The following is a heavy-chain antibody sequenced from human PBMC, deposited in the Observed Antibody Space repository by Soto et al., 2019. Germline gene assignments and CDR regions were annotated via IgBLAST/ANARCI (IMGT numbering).Heavy chain of an antibody. D-gene: IGHD4-17*01. CDR1: GYTFTKYA. Sequence: QVQPVQSGAEVKKPGASVKLSCKASGYTFTKYAMHWVRQAPGQRLEWMGWIDGGNGNTKYSQKFQGRATITRDTAASTAYMELSNLRSEDTAVYYCARSGIQYGDYVYYFYYMDVWGKWTTVTVSS. V-gene: IGHV1-3*01. CDR3: ARSGIQYGDYVYYFYYMDV. CDR2: IDGGNGNT. J-gene: IGHJ6*03.